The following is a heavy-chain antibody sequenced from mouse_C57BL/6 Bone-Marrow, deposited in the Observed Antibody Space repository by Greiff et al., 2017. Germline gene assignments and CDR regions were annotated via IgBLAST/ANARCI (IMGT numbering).Heavy chain of an antibody. Sequence: VQLQQSGPELVKPGASVKIPCKASGYTFTDYNMDWVKQSHGKSLEWIGDINPNNGGTIYNQKFKGKATLTVDKSSSTAYMELRSLTSEDTADYYCARPYYDYDETWFAYWGKGTLDTVSA. J-gene: IGHJ3*01. CDR3: ARPYYDYDETWFAY. D-gene: IGHD2-4*01. V-gene: IGHV1-18*01. CDR2: INPNNGGT. CDR1: GYTFTDYN.